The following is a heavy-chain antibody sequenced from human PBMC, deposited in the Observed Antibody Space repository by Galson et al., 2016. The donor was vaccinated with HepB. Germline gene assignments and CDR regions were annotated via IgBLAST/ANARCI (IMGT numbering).Heavy chain of an antibody. CDR3: ARDLGAYQPYYYGMDV. V-gene: IGHV3-74*01. CDR2: ISPDGTTT. J-gene: IGHJ6*02. Sequence: SGFIFSSDWMHWVRQVPGKGLVWVSRISPDGTTTIYADSVKGRFTISRDNGKNTLYMQMNSLRVEDTAVYFCARDLGAYQPYYYGMDVWGQGTTVTVSS. CDR1: GFIFSSDW.